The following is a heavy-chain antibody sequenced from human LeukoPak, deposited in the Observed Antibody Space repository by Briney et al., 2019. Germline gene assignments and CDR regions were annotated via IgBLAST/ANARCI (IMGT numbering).Heavy chain of an antibody. Sequence: TLSLTCTVSGGSISSNNYYWGWIRQPPGKGLEWIGSIYYSGSTYNNPSLKSRVTISVDTTKNQFSLKLTSVTAADTAVYYCASSPSGYWSNFDCWGQGTLVTVSS. CDR2: IYYSGST. CDR1: GGSISSNNYY. J-gene: IGHJ4*02. D-gene: IGHD3-22*01. CDR3: ASSPSGYWSNFDC. V-gene: IGHV4-39*01.